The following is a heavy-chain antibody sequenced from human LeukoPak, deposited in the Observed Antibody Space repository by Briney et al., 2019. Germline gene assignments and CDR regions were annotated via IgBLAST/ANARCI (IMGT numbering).Heavy chain of an antibody. Sequence: EASVKVSCKASGYTFTGYYIHWVRQAPGQGLEWMGVIKPGGDSTSSARIFQGRVYMTSDTSTSTVYMELSGLRSDDTAVYYCARVRDGYNDAYDVWGQGTMVTVPS. V-gene: IGHV1-46*01. CDR2: IKPGGDST. CDR1: GYTFTGYY. D-gene: IGHD5-24*01. J-gene: IGHJ3*01. CDR3: ARVRDGYNDAYDV.